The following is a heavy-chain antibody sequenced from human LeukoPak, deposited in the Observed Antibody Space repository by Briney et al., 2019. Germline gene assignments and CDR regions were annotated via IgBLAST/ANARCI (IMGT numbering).Heavy chain of an antibody. CDR1: GYTFTSFD. V-gene: IGHV1-8*01. J-gene: IGHJ4*02. CDR2: MNPNSANT. CDR3: ARFNDYYDSSGSVDY. Sequence: ASVKVSCKASGYTFTSFDIIWVRQATGQGLEWMGWMNPNSANTGYAQKFQGRVTMTRNTSISTAYMELSSLRSEDTAVYYCARFNDYYDSSGSVDYWGQGTLVTVSS. D-gene: IGHD3-22*01.